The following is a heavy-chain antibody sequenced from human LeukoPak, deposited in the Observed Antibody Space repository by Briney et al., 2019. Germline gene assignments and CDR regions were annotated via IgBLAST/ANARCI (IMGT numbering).Heavy chain of an antibody. CDR2: IYSSGST. V-gene: IGHV4-59*08. Sequence: SETLSLTCTVSGGSISTYYWSWIRQPPGKGLGWIGYIYSSGSTNYNPSLKSRVTISVDTSKNQFSLKLSSVTAADTAVYYCARQREYYESSGYYSFDYWGQGTLVTVSS. CDR3: ARQREYYESSGYYSFDY. J-gene: IGHJ4*02. CDR1: GGSISTYY. D-gene: IGHD3-22*01.